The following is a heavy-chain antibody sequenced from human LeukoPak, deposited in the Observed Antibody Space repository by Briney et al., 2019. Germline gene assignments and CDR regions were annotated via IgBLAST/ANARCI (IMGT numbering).Heavy chain of an antibody. J-gene: IGHJ3*02. Sequence: SETLSLTCAVYGGSFSGYYWSWIRQPPGKGLEWIGDINHSGSTNYNPSLKSRVTISVDTSKNQFSLKLSSVTAADTAVYYCARGSHYYGSGSYYKDPDAFAIWGQGTMVTVSS. CDR2: INHSGST. CDR3: ARGSHYYGSGSYYKDPDAFAI. V-gene: IGHV4-34*01. D-gene: IGHD3-10*01. CDR1: GGSFSGYY.